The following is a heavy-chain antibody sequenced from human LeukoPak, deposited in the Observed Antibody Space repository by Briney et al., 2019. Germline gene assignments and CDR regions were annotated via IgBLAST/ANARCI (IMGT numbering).Heavy chain of an antibody. CDR3: ARGSGSSALYYYYYMDV. CDR2: INPSGGST. Sequence: ASVKVSCKASGYTLTDYYIHWVRQAPGQGLEWMGIINPSGGSTSYAQKFQGRVTMTRDMSTSTVYMELSSLRSEDTAVYYCARGSGSSALYYYYYMDVWGKGTTVTVSS. CDR1: GYTLTDYY. D-gene: IGHD6-6*01. V-gene: IGHV1-46*01. J-gene: IGHJ6*03.